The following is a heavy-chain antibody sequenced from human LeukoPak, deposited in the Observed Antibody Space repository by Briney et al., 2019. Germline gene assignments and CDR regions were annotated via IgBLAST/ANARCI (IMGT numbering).Heavy chain of an antibody. CDR1: GFTFSSYS. Sequence: PGGSLRLSCAASGFTFSSYSLNWVRQAPGKGLEWVSSITTSSSYIYYADSVKGRFTISRDNAKNSLYLQMNSLRAEDTAVYYCARVMARPWAYYYMDVWGKGTTVTVSS. J-gene: IGHJ6*03. D-gene: IGHD6-6*01. V-gene: IGHV3-21*01. CDR2: ITTSSSYI. CDR3: ARVMARPWAYYYMDV.